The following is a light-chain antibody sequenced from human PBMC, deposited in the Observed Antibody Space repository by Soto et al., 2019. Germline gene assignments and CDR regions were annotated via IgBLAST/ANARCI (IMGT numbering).Light chain of an antibody. J-gene: IGKJ4*01. CDR1: QNVSYF. V-gene: IGKV3-11*01. Sequence: EILLTQAPASLSLSPGERATLSCRARQNVSYFFACYRQQPGHAPSLLIYDTYHRATGFSSRFSGSGSGTEFTLTISSLEPEDSAVYYCHQRRSWPLTFGGGTKVEIK. CDR2: DTY. CDR3: HQRRSWPLT.